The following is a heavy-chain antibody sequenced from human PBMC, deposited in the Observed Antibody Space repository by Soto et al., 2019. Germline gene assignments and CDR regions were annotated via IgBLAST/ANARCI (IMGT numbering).Heavy chain of an antibody. CDR1: GDSVSTNSAT. J-gene: IGHJ5*01. CDR2: TYYRSKWYN. D-gene: IGHD1-26*01. Sequence: SQTLSLTCAISGDSVSTNSATCDWIRQSPSRGLEWLGRTYYRSKWYNDYAVSVKGRITINPDTSNNQLSLHLDSVTPDDTAVYYCARLVGNSWLDSWGQGTLVTVSS. CDR3: ARLVGNSWLDS. V-gene: IGHV6-1*01.